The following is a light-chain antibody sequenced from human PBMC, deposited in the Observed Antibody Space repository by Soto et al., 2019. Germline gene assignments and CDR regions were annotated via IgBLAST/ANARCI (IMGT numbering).Light chain of an antibody. CDR1: QSFSSY. V-gene: IGKV3-11*01. CDR3: QQRSNWPPVIT. CDR2: DAS. Sequence: EIVLTQSPATLSLSPGEIATLSGRAGQSFSSYLDWYQQKPGQSPRLLIYDASKRATGIPARFSGRGSGTDFALTISSREPEDFAVYYCQQRSNWPPVITFGQGTRLEIK. J-gene: IGKJ5*01.